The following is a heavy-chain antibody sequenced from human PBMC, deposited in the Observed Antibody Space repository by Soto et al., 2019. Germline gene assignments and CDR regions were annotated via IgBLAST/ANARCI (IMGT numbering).Heavy chain of an antibody. CDR2: IIPLFGTT. J-gene: IGHJ5*02. D-gene: IGHD6-13*01. Sequence: SVKVSCKVSGYTLTELSMHWVRQAPGQGLEWMGGIIPLFGTTNYAQKFKGRVTISADESSSTAYMELSSLTSEDAAVYYCARAAIHGSSWYFWFDPWGQGTLVTVSS. V-gene: IGHV1-69*13. CDR1: GYTLTELS. CDR3: ARAAIHGSSWYFWFDP.